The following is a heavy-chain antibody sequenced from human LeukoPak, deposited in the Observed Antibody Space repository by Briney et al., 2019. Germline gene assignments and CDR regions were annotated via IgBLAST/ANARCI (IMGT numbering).Heavy chain of an antibody. CDR1: GGSISSGDYY. V-gene: IGHV4-30-4*01. CDR3: ARHAAPPNAFDI. D-gene: IGHD6-25*01. J-gene: IGHJ3*02. Sequence: PSRTLSLTCTVSGGSISSGDYYWSWIRQPPGKGLEWIGYIYYSGSTYYNPSLKSRVTISVDTSKNQFSLKLSSVTAADTAVYYCARHAAPPNAFDIWGQGTMVTVSS. CDR2: IYYSGST.